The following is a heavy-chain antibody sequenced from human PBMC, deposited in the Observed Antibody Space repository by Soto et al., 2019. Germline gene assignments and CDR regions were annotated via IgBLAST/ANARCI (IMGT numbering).Heavy chain of an antibody. J-gene: IGHJ2*01. Sequence: QVQLQESGPGLVQPSGTLSLTCAVSGGSITGSHWWNWVRQPPGKGLEWIGEIFHSGTTNYNPSLKNRVTVSIDKSKVHVSLNLYAVTAADTAVYYCVRDMPFPSAEDTKSWYFDLWGRGTLVTVSS. CDR1: GGSITGSHW. CDR2: IFHSGTT. D-gene: IGHD2-21*01. V-gene: IGHV4-4*02. CDR3: VRDMPFPSAEDTKSWYFDL.